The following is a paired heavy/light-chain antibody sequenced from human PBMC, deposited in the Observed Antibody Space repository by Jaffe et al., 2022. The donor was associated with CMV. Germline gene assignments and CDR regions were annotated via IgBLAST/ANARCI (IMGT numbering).Light chain of an antibody. V-gene: IGLV2-11*01. J-gene: IGLJ3*02. CDR2: DVS. Sequence: QSALTQPRSVSGSPGQSVTISCTGTNNDIGVYKYVSWYQQHPGKAPKLIISDVSKRPSGVPDRFSGSKSGITASLIISGLHPEDEADYYCCSIAGSYSLMFGGGTKLTVL. CDR3: CSIAGSYSLM. CDR1: NNDIGVYKY.
Heavy chain of an antibody. V-gene: IGHV3-7*03. Sequence: EVQLVESGGGLVQPGGSLRLSCTVSGLTFRMYWMTWVRQAPGKGLEWVGTIKSDGSEAYYVDSMEGRFTISRDNDKNSVFLQMNSLRADDTAVYYCANSRQGGFEVFDYWGQGTLVTVSS. CDR1: GLTFRMYW. D-gene: IGHD2-15*01. J-gene: IGHJ4*02. CDR2: IKSDGSEA. CDR3: ANSRQGGFEVFDY.